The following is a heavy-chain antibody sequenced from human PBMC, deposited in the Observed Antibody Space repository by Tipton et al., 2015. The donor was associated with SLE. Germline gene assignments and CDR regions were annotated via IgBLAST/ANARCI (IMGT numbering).Heavy chain of an antibody. CDR1: GGSFSGYH. V-gene: IGHV4-34*01. CDR3: ARGSPFMEWERNWFDP. Sequence: LRLSCAVYGGSFSGYHWSWIRQPPGKGLEWIGEINQSGSTNYNPSLKSRVTISVDTSKNQFSLKLRSVTAADTAVYYCARGSPFMEWERNWFDPWGQGTLVTVSS. D-gene: IGHD3-3*01. J-gene: IGHJ5*02. CDR2: INQSGST.